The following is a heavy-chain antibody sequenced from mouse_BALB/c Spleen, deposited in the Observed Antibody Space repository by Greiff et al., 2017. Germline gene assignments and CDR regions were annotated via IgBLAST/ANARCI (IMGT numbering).Heavy chain of an antibody. J-gene: IGHJ4*01. V-gene: IGHV1-14*01. Sequence: EVQLQQSGPELVKPGASVKMSCKASGYTFTSYVMHWVKQKPGQGLEWIGYINPYNDGTKYNEKFKGKATLTSDKSSSTAYMELSSLTSEDSAVYYCASHYYGSPYYAMDYWGQGTSVTVSS. CDR1: GYTFTSYV. CDR3: ASHYYGSPYYAMDY. CDR2: INPYNDGT. D-gene: IGHD1-1*01.